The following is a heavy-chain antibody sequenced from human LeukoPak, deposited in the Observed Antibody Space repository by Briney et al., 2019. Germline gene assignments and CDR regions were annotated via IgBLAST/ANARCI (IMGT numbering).Heavy chain of an antibody. CDR3: AIVRDSSGYYYFDY. CDR2: IYYSGST. CDR1: GGSISSYY. J-gene: IGHJ4*02. D-gene: IGHD3-22*01. Sequence: PSETLSLTCTVSGGSISSYYWSWIRQPPGKGLEWIGYIYYSGSTNYNPSLKSRVTISVDTSKNQFSLKLSSVTAADTAVYYCAIVRDSSGYYYFDYWGQGTLVTVSS. V-gene: IGHV4-59*01.